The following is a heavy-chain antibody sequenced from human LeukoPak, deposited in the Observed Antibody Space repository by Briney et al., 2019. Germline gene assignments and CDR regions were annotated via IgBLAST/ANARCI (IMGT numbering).Heavy chain of an antibody. D-gene: IGHD6-19*01. J-gene: IGHJ4*02. CDR1: GFTFSNYW. CDR3: VRDGNSGWHFDH. V-gene: IGHV3-74*01. Sequence: PGGSLRLSCAASGFTFSNYWMHWVRQAPGKGLLWVSRINTDGSSTNYADSVKGRFTISRDNAKNSMFLQMNSLRAEDTALYYCVRDGNSGWHFDHWGQGTLVAVSS. CDR2: INTDGSST.